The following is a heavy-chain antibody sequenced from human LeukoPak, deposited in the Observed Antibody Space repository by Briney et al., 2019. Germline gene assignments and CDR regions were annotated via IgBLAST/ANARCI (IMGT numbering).Heavy chain of an antibody. CDR3: AKSAVGETFFGDY. D-gene: IGHD3-3*01. CDR1: GFTFSNYA. CDR2: IGGSGSYS. J-gene: IGHJ4*02. V-gene: IGHV3-23*01. Sequence: GGSLRLSCAASGFTFSNYAMSWVRQAPGKGLEWVSGIGGSGSYSYYSDSVKGRFTISRDNSKNTLYLQMTRLRPEDTALYYCAKSAVGETFFGDYWGQGTLVTVSS.